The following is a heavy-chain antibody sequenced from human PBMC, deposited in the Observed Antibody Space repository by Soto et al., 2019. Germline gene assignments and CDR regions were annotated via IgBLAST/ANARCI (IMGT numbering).Heavy chain of an antibody. CDR3: ARDDEGGSDCDLGY. CDR2: ILSDGSNK. J-gene: IGHJ4*02. Sequence: QVQLVESGGGVVQPGRSLRLSCAVSGFTLSSHAMHWVRQAPGKGLEWVALILSDGSNKYYADSVKGRFTTARDNSKNTMYPPMNSLSVEDTAVYYWARDDEGGSDCDLGYWGQGALVTVSS. V-gene: IGHV3-30-3*01. D-gene: IGHD1-26*01. CDR1: GFTLSSHA.